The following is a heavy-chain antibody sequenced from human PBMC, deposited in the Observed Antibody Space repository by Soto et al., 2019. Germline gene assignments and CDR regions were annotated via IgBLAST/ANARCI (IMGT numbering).Heavy chain of an antibody. CDR2: ISWNSGSI. Sequence: LSLTCAASGFTFDDYAMHWVRQAPGKGLEWVSGISWNSGSIGYADSVKGRFTISRDNAKNSLYRQMNSQRAEDTALYYCAKEANIRGGPIESYYMDVWGKGTTVTVSS. D-gene: IGHD3-10*01. V-gene: IGHV3-9*01. J-gene: IGHJ6*03. CDR1: GFTFDDYA. CDR3: AKEANIRGGPIESYYMDV.